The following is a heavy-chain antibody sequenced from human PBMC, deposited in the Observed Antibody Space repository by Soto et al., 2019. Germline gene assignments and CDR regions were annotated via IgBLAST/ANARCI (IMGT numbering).Heavy chain of an antibody. J-gene: IGHJ4*02. CDR1: GGSISSGPYS. CDR3: ARIRDNGCSGGSCYFLAY. V-gene: IGHV4-39*01. D-gene: IGHD2-15*01. Sequence: SETLSLTCSVSGGSISSGPYSWGWIRQPPGKGLEWIGSIYYSGSTYYNPSLKSRVTISVDTSKNQFSLKLSSVTAADTAVYYCARIRDNGCSGGSCYFLAYWGQGTLVTVSS. CDR2: IYYSGST.